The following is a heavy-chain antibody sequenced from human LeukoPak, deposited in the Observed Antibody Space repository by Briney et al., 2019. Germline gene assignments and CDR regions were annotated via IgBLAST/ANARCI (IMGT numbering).Heavy chain of an antibody. V-gene: IGHV3-53*01. D-gene: IGHD3-10*01. Sequence: GGSLRLSCAASGFTVSSNYMSWVSQAPGKGLEWVSVIYSGGSTYYADSVKGRFTISRDNSKNTLYLQMNSLRAEDTAVYYCARELVRGVIHWFDPWGQGTLVTVSS. CDR3: ARELVRGVIHWFDP. CDR1: GFTVSSNY. CDR2: IYSGGST. J-gene: IGHJ5*02.